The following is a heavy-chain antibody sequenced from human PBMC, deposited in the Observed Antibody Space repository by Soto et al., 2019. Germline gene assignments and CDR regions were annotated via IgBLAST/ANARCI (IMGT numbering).Heavy chain of an antibody. CDR1: GFTFDDYA. CDR2: ISWNSGSI. D-gene: IGHD3-9*01. V-gene: IGHV3-9*01. J-gene: IGHJ4*02. Sequence: GGSLRLSCAASGFTFDDYAMHWVRQAPGKGLEWVSGISWNSGSIGYADSVKGRFTISRDNAKNSLYLQMNSLRAEDTALYYCAKDISSDYDILTGLDYWGQGTLVTVSS. CDR3: AKDISSDYDILTGLDY.